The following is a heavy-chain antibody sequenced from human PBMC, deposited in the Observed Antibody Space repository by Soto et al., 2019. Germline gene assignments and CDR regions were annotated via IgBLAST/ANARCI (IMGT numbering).Heavy chain of an antibody. Sequence: SETLSLTCAVYGGCFSGYYWSWIRQPPGKGLEWIGEINHSGSTNYNPSLKSRVTISVDTSKNQFSLKLSSVTAADTAVYYCARLPPKYSSSWYYYGMDVWGQGTTVTVSS. V-gene: IGHV4-34*01. CDR1: GGCFSGYY. CDR3: ARLPPKYSSSWYYYGMDV. D-gene: IGHD6-13*01. CDR2: INHSGST. J-gene: IGHJ6*02.